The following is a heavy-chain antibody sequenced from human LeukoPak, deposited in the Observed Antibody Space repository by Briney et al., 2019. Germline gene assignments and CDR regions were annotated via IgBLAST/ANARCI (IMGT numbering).Heavy chain of an antibody. Sequence: PGGSLRLTCAASGFTFSSYAMHWVRQAPGKGLEWVAVISYDGSNKYYTDSVKGRFTISRDNSKNTLYLQMNSLRAEDTAVYYCARDYGRYYDSSGHWGQGTLVTVSS. V-gene: IGHV3-30*04. CDR2: ISYDGSNK. J-gene: IGHJ4*02. CDR3: ARDYGRYYDSSGH. D-gene: IGHD3-22*01. CDR1: GFTFSSYA.